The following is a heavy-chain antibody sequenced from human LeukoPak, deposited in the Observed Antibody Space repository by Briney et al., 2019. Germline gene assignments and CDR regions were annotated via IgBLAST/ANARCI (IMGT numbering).Heavy chain of an antibody. Sequence: ASVTVSFKASGYTFTGYYMHWVRQAPGQGLEWMGWINPNSGGTNYAQKFQGRVTMTRDTSISTAYMELSRLRSDDTAVYYCARPLLTGYYSHWFDPWGQGTLVTVSS. J-gene: IGHJ5*02. CDR3: ARPLLTGYYSHWFDP. V-gene: IGHV1-2*02. CDR2: INPNSGGT. D-gene: IGHD3-9*01. CDR1: GYTFTGYY.